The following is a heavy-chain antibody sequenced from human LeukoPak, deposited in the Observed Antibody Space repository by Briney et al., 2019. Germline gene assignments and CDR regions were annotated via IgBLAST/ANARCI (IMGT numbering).Heavy chain of an antibody. D-gene: IGHD3-22*01. V-gene: IGHV3-23*01. CDR1: GFSFSTYS. Sequence: GGSLTLSCAGSGFSFSTYSMNWVRQAPGKGLEWVSGITGSGANTYYADSVKGRFTISRDNSKDTLYLRMNSLRAEDTAVYYCYYYDSSGFYPQTKIDYWGQGTLVTVSS. J-gene: IGHJ4*02. CDR3: YYYDSSGFYPQTKIDY. CDR2: ITGSGANT.